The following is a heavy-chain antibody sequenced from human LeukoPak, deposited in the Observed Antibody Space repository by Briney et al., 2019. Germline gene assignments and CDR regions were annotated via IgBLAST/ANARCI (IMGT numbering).Heavy chain of an antibody. V-gene: IGHV4-4*07. CDR1: GGSINSYY. CDR2: IYTSGNT. Sequence: SETLSLTCTVSGGSINSYYWSWIRQPAGKELEWIGRIYTSGNTNYNPSLKSRVTISVDTSKNQFSLKLSSVTAADTAVYYCARHQQWLPTVSYWFDPWGQGTLVTVSS. D-gene: IGHD6-19*01. CDR3: ARHQQWLPTVSYWFDP. J-gene: IGHJ5*02.